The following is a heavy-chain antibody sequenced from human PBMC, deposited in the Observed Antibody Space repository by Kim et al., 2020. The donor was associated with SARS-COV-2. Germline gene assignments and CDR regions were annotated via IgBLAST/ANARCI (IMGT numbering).Heavy chain of an antibody. V-gene: IGHV3-23*01. D-gene: IGHD3-16*02. Sequence: ADSVKGRFTISRDNSHNTLYLQMNSLRPEDTALYYCVKDWVPSFLGYFDCWGQGTLVTVSS. CDR3: VKDWVPSFLGYFDC. J-gene: IGHJ4*02.